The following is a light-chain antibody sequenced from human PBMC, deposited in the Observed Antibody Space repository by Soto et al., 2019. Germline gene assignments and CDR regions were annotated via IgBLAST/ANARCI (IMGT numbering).Light chain of an antibody. Sequence: GDRVTITCRASQDIRSALAWFQQKPGYLPKLLIYAASTLQSGVPSRFSGSGSATDYTITICGLQPEDVATYYCQKHDGEFGQRTKLEIK. CDR3: QKHDGE. CDR2: AAS. V-gene: IGKV1-27*01. CDR1: QDIRSA. J-gene: IGKJ1*01.